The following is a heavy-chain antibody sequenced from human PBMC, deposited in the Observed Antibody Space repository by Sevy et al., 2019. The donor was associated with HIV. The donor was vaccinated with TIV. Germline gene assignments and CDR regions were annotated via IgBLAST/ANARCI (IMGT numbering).Heavy chain of an antibody. CDR2: ISATDGST. Sequence: GGSLRLSCAASGFTLGSYTMNWVRQAPGEGLEWVASISATDGSTYYADSVKGRFTISRDVSKGLLYLQMNSLTAEDTAIFYCAKTLQKLPFHPHYFDYWGQGTLVTVSS. V-gene: IGHV3-23*01. D-gene: IGHD2-21*02. CDR1: GFTLGSYT. CDR3: AKTLQKLPFHPHYFDY. J-gene: IGHJ4*02.